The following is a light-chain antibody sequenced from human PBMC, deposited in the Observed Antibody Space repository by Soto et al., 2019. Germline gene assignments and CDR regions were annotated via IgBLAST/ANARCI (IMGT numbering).Light chain of an antibody. J-gene: IGKJ1*01. CDR1: QSISSY. Sequence: DIQMTQSPSSLSASVGDRVTITCRASQSISSYLNWYQQKPGKAPKLLIYAAFSLQSGVPSRFSGSGSGTDFTLTISSLQPEDVATYYCQQSYSTLPWTFGQGTKVEIK. CDR2: AAF. CDR3: QQSYSTLPWT. V-gene: IGKV1-39*01.